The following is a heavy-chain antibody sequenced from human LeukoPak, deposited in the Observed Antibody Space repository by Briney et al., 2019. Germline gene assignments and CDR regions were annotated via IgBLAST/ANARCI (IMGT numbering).Heavy chain of an antibody. CDR2: ISSSSSYI. D-gene: IGHD3-22*01. V-gene: IGHV3-21*01. CDR3: ARDGLHDSSGYYPKRRYFQH. J-gene: IGHJ1*01. Sequence: GGSLRLSCAASGFTFSSYSMIWVRQAPGKGLEWDSSISSSSSYIYYADSVKGRFTISRDNAKNSLYLQMNSLRAEDTAVYYCARDGLHDSSGYYPKRRYFQHWGQGTLVTVSS. CDR1: GFTFSSYS.